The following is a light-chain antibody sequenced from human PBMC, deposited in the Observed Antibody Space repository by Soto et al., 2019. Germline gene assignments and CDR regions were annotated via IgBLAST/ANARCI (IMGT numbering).Light chain of an antibody. V-gene: IGLV2-14*01. CDR2: EVS. CDR1: SSDVGDYNY. J-gene: IGLJ1*01. CDR3: NSYSSSGTLV. Sequence: QSVLTQPPSASGSPGQSVTISCTGTSSDVGDYNYVSWYQQHPGKAPKLMIYEVSSRPSGVSDRFSGSKSGNTASLTISGLQPEDEADYYCNSYSSSGTLVFGTGTKVTVL.